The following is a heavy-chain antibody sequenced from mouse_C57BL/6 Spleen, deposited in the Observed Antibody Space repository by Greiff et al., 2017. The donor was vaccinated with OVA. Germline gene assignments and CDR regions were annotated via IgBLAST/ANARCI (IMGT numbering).Heavy chain of an antibody. CDR1: GFTFSDYG. CDR3: ARGDSSSYAWFAY. D-gene: IGHD3-2*02. V-gene: IGHV5-17*01. Sequence: EVQLQESGGGLVKPGGSLKLSCAASGFTFSDYGMHWVRQAPEKGLEWVAYISSGSSTIYYADTVKGRFTISRDNAKNTLFLQMTSLRSEDTAMYYCARGDSSSYAWFAYWGQGTLVTVSA. J-gene: IGHJ3*01. CDR2: ISSGSSTI.